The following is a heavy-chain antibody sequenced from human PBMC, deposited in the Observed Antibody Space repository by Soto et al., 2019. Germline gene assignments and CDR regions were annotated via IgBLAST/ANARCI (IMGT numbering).Heavy chain of an antibody. V-gene: IGHV4-31*02. CDR2: FYSSGSI. CDR3: ARMYSSGSGWFHP. Sequence: SETLSLTXFVSGYSITAGGYYWSWIRHHPGKGLEWIGSFYSSGSIIYNPSLRSRVSISGDTSSNQFSMSLTSVTAADTASYYCARMYSSGSGWFHPWGQGTLVTVSS. J-gene: IGHJ5*02. D-gene: IGHD6-19*01. CDR1: GYSITAGGYY.